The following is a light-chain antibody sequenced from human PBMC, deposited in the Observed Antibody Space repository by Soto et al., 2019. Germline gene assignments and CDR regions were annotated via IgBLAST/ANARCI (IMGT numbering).Light chain of an antibody. CDR1: RSVSSSY. V-gene: IGKV3-20*01. CDR2: GAS. CDR3: QQYGSSPPYT. J-gene: IGKJ2*01. Sequence: EIVLTQSPGTLSLSPGERATLSCRASRSVSSSYLAWYPQKPGQAPRLLIYGASSRATGIPDRFSGSGSGTDFTLTISRLEPEDFAVYYCQQYGSSPPYTFGQGTKVDIK.